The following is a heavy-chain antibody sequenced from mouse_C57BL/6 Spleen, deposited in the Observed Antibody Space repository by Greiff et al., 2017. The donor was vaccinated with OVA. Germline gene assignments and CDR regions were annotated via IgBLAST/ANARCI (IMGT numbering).Heavy chain of an antibody. D-gene: IGHD2-1*01. Sequence: EVQLQQSGPELVKPGASVKISCKASGYTFTDYYMNWVKQSHGKSLEWIGDINPNNGGTSYNQKFKGKATLTVDKSSSTAYMELRSLTSEDSAVYYCARSLLLSLFAYWGQGTLVTVSA. CDR2: INPNNGGT. CDR3: ARSLLLSLFAY. V-gene: IGHV1-26*01. J-gene: IGHJ3*01. CDR1: GYTFTDYY.